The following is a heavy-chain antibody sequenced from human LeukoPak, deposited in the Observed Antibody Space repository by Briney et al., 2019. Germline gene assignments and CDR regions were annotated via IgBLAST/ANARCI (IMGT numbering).Heavy chain of an antibody. V-gene: IGHV3-15*04. Sequence: GGSLRLSCAASGFTFSSYAMHWVRQVPGKGLEWVGQTVSEIDGGTTDYAAPVKGRFTISRDDSKSTLYLQMNSLKIEDTAVYYCTTDEDWNYARKDVWGQGTTVIVSS. CDR1: GFTFSSYA. CDR3: TTDEDWNYARKDV. D-gene: IGHD1-7*01. J-gene: IGHJ6*02. CDR2: TVSEIDGGTT.